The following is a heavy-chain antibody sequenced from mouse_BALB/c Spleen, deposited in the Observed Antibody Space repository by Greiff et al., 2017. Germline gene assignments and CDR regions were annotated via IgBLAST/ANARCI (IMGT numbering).Heavy chain of an antibody. Sequence: QVQLKESGAELARPGASVKLSCKASGYTFTDYYINWVKQRTGQGLEWIGEIYPGSGNTYYNEKFKGKATLTADKSSSTAYMQLSSLTSEDSAVYFCARSPYYYGSSPHWGQGTLVTVSA. D-gene: IGHD1-1*01. CDR3: ARSPYYYGSSPH. CDR1: GYTFTDYY. J-gene: IGHJ3*01. CDR2: IYPGSGNT. V-gene: IGHV1-77*01.